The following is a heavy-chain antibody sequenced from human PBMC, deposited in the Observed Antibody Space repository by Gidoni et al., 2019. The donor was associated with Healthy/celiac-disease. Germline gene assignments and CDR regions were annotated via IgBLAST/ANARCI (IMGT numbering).Heavy chain of an antibody. CDR2: ISSSSSDI. Sequence: EVQLVASGVGLVKPGGSLILSCAASGFSLSSYCMQWVRQARGKGREWVSSISSSSSDIYYADAVKGRFTISRDNAKNSLYLQMNSLRAEDTAVYYCARDRFRFLESPYYYYGMDVWGQGTTVTVSS. V-gene: IGHV3-21*01. D-gene: IGHD3-3*01. CDR1: GFSLSSYC. J-gene: IGHJ6*02. CDR3: ARDRFRFLESPYYYYGMDV.